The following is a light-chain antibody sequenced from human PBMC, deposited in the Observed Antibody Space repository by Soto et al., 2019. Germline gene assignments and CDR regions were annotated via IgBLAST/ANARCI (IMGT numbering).Light chain of an antibody. Sequence: QSALTQAASVSGSPGQSITISCTGTSSDVGSYNLVSWYQQHPGKAPKLMIYEVSKRPSGLSNRFSGSKSGNTASLTISGLQAGDEADYYCCSYAGSRTPLIFGTGTKLTVL. CDR3: CSYAGSRTPLI. CDR1: SSDVGSYNL. CDR2: EVS. J-gene: IGLJ1*01. V-gene: IGLV2-23*02.